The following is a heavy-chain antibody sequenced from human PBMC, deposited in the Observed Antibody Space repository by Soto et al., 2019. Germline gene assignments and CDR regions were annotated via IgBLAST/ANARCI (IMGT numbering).Heavy chain of an antibody. CDR3: ARRFGSSWQGVYYYYYMDV. CDR1: GGSISSSSYY. V-gene: IGHV4-39*01. J-gene: IGHJ6*03. Sequence: PSETLSLTCTVSGGSISSSSYYWGWIRQPPGKGLEWIGSIYYSGSTYYNPSLKSRVTISVDTSKNQFSLKLSSVTAADTAVYYCARRFGSSWQGVYYYYYMDVWGKGTMVTVSS. CDR2: IYYSGST. D-gene: IGHD6-13*01.